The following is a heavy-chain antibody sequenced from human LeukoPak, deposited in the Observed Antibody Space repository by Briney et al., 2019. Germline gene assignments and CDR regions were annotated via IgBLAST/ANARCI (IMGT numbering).Heavy chain of an antibody. CDR3: ATAAGKWLLLRQGLQYFQH. Sequence: PGGSLRLSCAASGFTFSSYAMSWVRQAPGKGLEWVSAISGSGGSTYYADSVKGRFTISRDNSKNTLYLQMNSLRAEDTAVYYCATAAGKWLLLRQGLQYFQHWGQGTLVTVSS. J-gene: IGHJ1*01. CDR1: GFTFSSYA. D-gene: IGHD3-22*01. V-gene: IGHV3-23*01. CDR2: ISGSGGST.